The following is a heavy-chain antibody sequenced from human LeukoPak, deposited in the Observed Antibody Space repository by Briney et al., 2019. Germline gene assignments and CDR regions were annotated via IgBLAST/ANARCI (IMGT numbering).Heavy chain of an antibody. CDR1: GYTLTSYD. D-gene: IGHD3-3*01. Sequence: ASVKVSCKASGYTLTSYDINWVRQATGQGLEWMGWMNPNSGNTGYAQKFQGRVTMTRNTSTSTAYMELSSLRSEDTAVYYCARGRGTIFGVVIIPDYYYYYYMDVWGKGTTVTVSS. CDR2: MNPNSGNT. V-gene: IGHV1-8*01. J-gene: IGHJ6*03. CDR3: ARGRGTIFGVVIIPDYYYYYYMDV.